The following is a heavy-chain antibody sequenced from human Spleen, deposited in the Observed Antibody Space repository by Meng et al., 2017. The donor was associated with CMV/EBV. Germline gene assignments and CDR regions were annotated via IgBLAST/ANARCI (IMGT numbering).Heavy chain of an antibody. CDR1: GFSLSTSGVG. CDR3: AHNSDMTLGDY. Sequence: CTFSGFSLSTSGVGVGWIRQPPGKALEWLALIYWDDDKRYSPSLKSRLTITKDTSKNQVVLTMTNMDPVDTATYYCAHNSDMTLGDYWGQGTLVTISS. V-gene: IGHV2-5*02. J-gene: IGHJ4*02. D-gene: IGHD2-21*01. CDR2: IYWDDDK.